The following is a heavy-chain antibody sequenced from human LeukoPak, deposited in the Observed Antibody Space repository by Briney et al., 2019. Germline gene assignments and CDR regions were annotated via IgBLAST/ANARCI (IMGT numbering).Heavy chain of an antibody. D-gene: IGHD4-17*01. CDR1: GGSISSYY. J-gene: IGHJ4*02. CDR2: IYYSGST. Sequence: SETLSLTCTVSGGSISSYYWSWIRQPPGKGLEWIGYIYYSGSTYYNPSLKSRVTISVDTSKNQFSLKLSSVTAADTAVYYCARVISTVTTNDVWGQGTLVTVSS. V-gene: IGHV4-30-4*01. CDR3: ARVISTVTTNDV.